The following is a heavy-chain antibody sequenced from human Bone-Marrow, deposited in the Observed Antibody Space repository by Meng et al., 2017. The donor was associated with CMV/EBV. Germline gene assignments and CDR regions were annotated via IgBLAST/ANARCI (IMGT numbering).Heavy chain of an antibody. J-gene: IGHJ6*02. D-gene: IGHD3-3*01. V-gene: IGHV1-46*01. CDR3: ARERILENHYYGMDV. CDR1: GYTFTSYY. Sequence: ASVKVSCKASGYTFTSYYMHWVRQAPGQGLEWMGIINPSGGSTSYAQKFQGRVTMTRDTSTSTVYMELSSLRSEDTAVYYCARERILENHYYGMDVWGQGTTFTVSS. CDR2: INPSGGST.